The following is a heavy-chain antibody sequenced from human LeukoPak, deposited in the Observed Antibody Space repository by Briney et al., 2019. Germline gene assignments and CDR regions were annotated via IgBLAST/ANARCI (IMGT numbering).Heavy chain of an antibody. CDR3: AKGSYYDSSGTFYFDY. Sequence: GGSLRLSCAASGFTFSSYAMSWVRQAPGKGLEWVSGISGSGDNTYYADSVKGRFTISRDNSRNTLYVQVNSLGTEDTAAYYCAKGSYYDSSGTFYFDYWGQGTLVTVSS. V-gene: IGHV3-23*01. D-gene: IGHD3-22*01. J-gene: IGHJ4*02. CDR2: ISGSGDNT. CDR1: GFTFSSYA.